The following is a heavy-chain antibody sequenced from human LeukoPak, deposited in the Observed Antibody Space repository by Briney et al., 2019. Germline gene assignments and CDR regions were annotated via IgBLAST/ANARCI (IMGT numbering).Heavy chain of an antibody. V-gene: IGHV1-24*01. CDR2: FDPEDGEI. D-gene: IGHD6-13*01. CDR3: ATYRIAAAGTRYYMDV. J-gene: IGHJ6*03. Sequence: ASVKVSCKVSGYTLTELSMHWVRQAPGKGLEWMGGFDPEDGEIIYAQKFQGRVTMTEDTSTDTAYMELSSLRSEDTAVYYCATYRIAAAGTRYYMDVWGKGTTVTVSS. CDR1: GYTLTELS.